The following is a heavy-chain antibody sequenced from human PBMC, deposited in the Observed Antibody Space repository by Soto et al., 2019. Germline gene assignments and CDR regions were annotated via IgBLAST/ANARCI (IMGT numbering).Heavy chain of an antibody. CDR2: IRSKAYGGTT. V-gene: IGHV3-49*04. CDR1: GFTFGDYA. D-gene: IGHD3-16*01. CDR3: TITFPYSYYYGMDV. J-gene: IGHJ6*02. Sequence: GGSLRLSCTASGFTFGDYAMCWVRQAPGKGLEWVGFIRSKAYGGTTEYAASVKGRFTISRDDSKSIAYLQMNSLKTEDTAVYYCTITFPYSYYYGMDVWGQGTTVTVSS.